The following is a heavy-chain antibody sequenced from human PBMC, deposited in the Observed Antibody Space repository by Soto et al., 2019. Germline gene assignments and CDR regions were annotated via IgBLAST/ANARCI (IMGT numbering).Heavy chain of an antibody. CDR3: AKSHTTSGWYVTTDY. CDR1: GFSFGGYL. Sequence: GGSLILSCAASGFSFGGYLVSWVRQAPGKGLEWVSAISWNSGSIDYADSVKGRFTISRDNAKNSLYLQMNSLRAEDTALYYCAKSHTTSGWYVTTDYWGQGTRVTSPQ. V-gene: IGHV3-9*01. J-gene: IGHJ4*02. D-gene: IGHD6-19*01. CDR2: ISWNSGSI.